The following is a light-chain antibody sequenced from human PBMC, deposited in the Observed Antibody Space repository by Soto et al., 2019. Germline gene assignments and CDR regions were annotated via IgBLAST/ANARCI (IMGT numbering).Light chain of an antibody. CDR2: EVT. CDR1: SSDVGIYNY. J-gene: IGLJ1*01. CDR3: SSYTTSSTRV. Sequence: QSLLAQPASVSLSPGQSIAISCTGSSSDVGIYNYVSWYQQHPGKVPKLIIYEVTNRPSGVSNRFSGSKSGNTASLTISGLQAEDEADYYCSSYTTSSTRVFGTGTKVTVL. V-gene: IGLV2-14*01.